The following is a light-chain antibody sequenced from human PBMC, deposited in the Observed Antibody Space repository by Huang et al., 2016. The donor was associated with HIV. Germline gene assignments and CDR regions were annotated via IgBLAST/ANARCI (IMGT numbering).Light chain of an antibody. Sequence: IEMTQYPSSLSASVGDRVIITCRASQNINNFLNWYQQRVGEAPQLIISVVSNLRNGVPLTFSGGKSGTNFTFTINTLPPEDFATYYCQQNFTTVPYTFAQGTKLEIK. CDR1: QNINNF. V-gene: IGKV1-39*01. J-gene: IGKJ2*01. CDR3: QQNFTTVPYT. CDR2: VVS.